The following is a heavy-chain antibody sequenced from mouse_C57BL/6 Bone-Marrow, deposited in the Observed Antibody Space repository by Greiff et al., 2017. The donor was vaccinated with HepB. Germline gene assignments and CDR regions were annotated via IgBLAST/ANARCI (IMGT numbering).Heavy chain of an antibody. Sequence: QVQLKQPGAELVRPGTSVKLSCKASGYTFTSYWMHWVKQRPGQGLEWIGVIDPSDSYTNYNQKFKGKATLTVDTSSSTAYMQLSSLTSEDSAVYYCARKWRLFGYFDVWGTGTTVTVSS. V-gene: IGHV1-59*01. J-gene: IGHJ1*03. D-gene: IGHD1-3*01. CDR1: GYTFTSYW. CDR2: IDPSDSYT. CDR3: ARKWRLFGYFDV.